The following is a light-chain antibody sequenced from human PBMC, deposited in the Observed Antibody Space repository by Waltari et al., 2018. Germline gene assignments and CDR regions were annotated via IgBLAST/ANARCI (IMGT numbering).Light chain of an antibody. CDR3: QQTYTTPRT. CDR1: QKISSY. Sequence: MAQSPFSLSASVEDRVASTFRASQKISSYLNWYQQKPGTAPRLLIYDASRLQSGVPSRFSGSGSGTDFTLTISSLQPEDFGTYYCQQTYTTPRTFGQGTKVETK. CDR2: DAS. J-gene: IGKJ1*01. V-gene: IGKV1-39*01.